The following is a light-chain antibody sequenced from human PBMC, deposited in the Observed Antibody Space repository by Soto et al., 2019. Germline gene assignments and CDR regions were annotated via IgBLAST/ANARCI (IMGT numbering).Light chain of an antibody. J-gene: IGLJ2*01. V-gene: IGLV1-47*01. CDR2: RNN. Sequence: QSVLTQPPSASGTPGQRVTISCSGTSSNIGSNYVYWYQQLPGTAPKLLIYRNNQRASGFHDRFYDSKSGTSASLAISGLRSEDEADYYCAAWDSSLSVLFGGGTKLTVL. CDR3: AAWDSSLSVL. CDR1: SSNIGSNY.